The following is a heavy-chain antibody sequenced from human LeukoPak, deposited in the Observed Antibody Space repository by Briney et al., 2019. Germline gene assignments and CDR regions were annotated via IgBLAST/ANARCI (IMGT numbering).Heavy chain of an antibody. CDR3: AKDREPVDCSSTSCYQPDFDY. D-gene: IGHD2-2*01. V-gene: IGHV3-43D*03. CDR2: ISWDGGST. CDR1: GFTLDDYA. J-gene: IGHJ4*02. Sequence: GGSLRLSCAASGFTLDDYAMHWVRQAPGKGLEWVSLISWDGGSTYYAESVKGRFTISRDNSKNSLYLQMNSLRAEDTALYYCAKDREPVDCSSTSCYQPDFDYWGQGTLVTVSS.